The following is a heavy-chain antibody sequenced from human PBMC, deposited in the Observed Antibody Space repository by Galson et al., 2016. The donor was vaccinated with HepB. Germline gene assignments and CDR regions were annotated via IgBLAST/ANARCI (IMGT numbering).Heavy chain of an antibody. CDR3: AWHSSSFY. Sequence: SLRLSCAASGFTVSGNYMSWVRQAPGKGLQWVSVIYPGGNTYYADSLKGRFTISRDNSKNTLYLQMNSLRAEDTAVYHCAWHSSSFYWGQGTLVTVSS. CDR2: IYPGGNT. CDR1: GFTVSGNY. V-gene: IGHV3-66*04. D-gene: IGHD6-13*01. J-gene: IGHJ4*02.